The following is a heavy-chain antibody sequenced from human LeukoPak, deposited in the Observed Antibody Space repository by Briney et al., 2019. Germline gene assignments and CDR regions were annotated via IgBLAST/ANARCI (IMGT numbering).Heavy chain of an antibody. Sequence: GGSLRLSCAASGFTFSSYDMHWVRQATGKGLEWVSAIGTAGDTYYPGSVKGRFTISRENAKNSLYLQMNSLRAGDTAVYYCARGPKGGWRPWYYFDYWGQGTLVTVSS. CDR3: ARGPKGGWRPWYYFDY. CDR2: IGTAGDT. V-gene: IGHV3-13*01. J-gene: IGHJ4*02. D-gene: IGHD2-15*01. CDR1: GFTFSSYD.